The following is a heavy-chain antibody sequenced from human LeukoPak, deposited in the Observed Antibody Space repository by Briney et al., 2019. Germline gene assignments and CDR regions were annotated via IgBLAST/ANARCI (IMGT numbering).Heavy chain of an antibody. D-gene: IGHD2-8*02. Sequence: GGSLRLSCAASGFTFSTFAMIWVRQPPGEGLEWVSSIFPSGGEIHYADSVRGRFTISGDNSKSTLSLQMNSLRAEDTAIYYCATYRQVLLPFESWGQGTLVTVSS. V-gene: IGHV3-23*01. J-gene: IGHJ4*02. CDR1: GFTFSTFA. CDR3: ATYRQVLLPFES. CDR2: IFPSGGEI.